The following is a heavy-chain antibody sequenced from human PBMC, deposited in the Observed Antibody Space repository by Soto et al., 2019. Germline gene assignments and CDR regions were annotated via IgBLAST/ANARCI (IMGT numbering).Heavy chain of an antibody. D-gene: IGHD1-26*01. Sequence: EVQLLESGGVLVQPGGSLRLSCEASGFTFETTALSWVRQAPGKGLEWVATISGTGLSKYYADSMKSRFIISRDNSRNTLYLAMNRLGAEDTAIYYCSSAGSVNEYMWETHFLGQGTPVTVSS. V-gene: IGHV3-23*01. CDR2: ISGTGLSK. CDR3: SSAGSVNEYMWETHF. J-gene: IGHJ4*02. CDR1: GFTFETTA.